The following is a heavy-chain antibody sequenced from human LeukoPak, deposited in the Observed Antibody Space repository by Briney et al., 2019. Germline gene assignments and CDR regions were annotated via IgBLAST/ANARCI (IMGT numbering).Heavy chain of an antibody. CDR3: ARGRRGYRY. D-gene: IGHD5-18*01. V-gene: IGHV4-34*01. Sequence: SETLSLTCAVYGGSFSGYYWSWIRQPPGKGLEWIGEINHSGSTNYNPSLKSRFTISVGTSKNQFSLKLSSVTAANTAVYYCARGRRGYRYWGQGTLVTVSS. CDR2: INHSGST. CDR1: GGSFSGYY. J-gene: IGHJ4*02.